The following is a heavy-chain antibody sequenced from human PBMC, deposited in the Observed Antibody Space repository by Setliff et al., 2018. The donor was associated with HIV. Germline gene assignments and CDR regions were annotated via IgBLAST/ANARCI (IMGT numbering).Heavy chain of an antibody. CDR2: INPGDSDT. CDR1: GYSFTTYW. J-gene: IGHJ4*02. D-gene: IGHD3-9*01. CDR3: ARSSARYYNILTGWLNADDY. V-gene: IGHV5-51*01. Sequence: GESLKISCKTSGYSFTTYWIGWVRQMPGKGLEWMGIINPGDSDTRYSPSFQGQVTISADKSISTAYLQWSSLKASDTAMYYCARSSARYYNILTGWLNADDYWGQGTLVTV.